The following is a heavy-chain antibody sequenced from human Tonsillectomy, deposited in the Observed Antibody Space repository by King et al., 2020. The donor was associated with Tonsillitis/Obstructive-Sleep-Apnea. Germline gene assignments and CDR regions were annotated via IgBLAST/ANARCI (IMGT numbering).Heavy chain of an antibody. CDR1: GFSLSTSGVG. CDR2: IYWDGDK. V-gene: IGHV2-5*02. J-gene: IGHJ4*02. Sequence: ITLKEAGPTMVKPTQTLTLTCTFSGFSLSTSGVGVGWIRQPPGKALEWLALIYWDGDKRYSPSLKSRLTITKDTSKNLVVLTMTNMDPVDTATYYCVHTPVLEGHVTGYFDFWGQGILVTVFS. D-gene: IGHD2-21*02. CDR3: VHTPVLEGHVTGYFDF.